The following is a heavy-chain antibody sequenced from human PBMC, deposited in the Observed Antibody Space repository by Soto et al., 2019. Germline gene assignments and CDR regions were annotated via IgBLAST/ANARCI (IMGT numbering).Heavy chain of an antibody. Sequence: QVQLVQSGAEVKKPGSSVKVSCKASGGTFSSYAISWVRQAPGQWLEWMGGIIPISETTNYAQKFQGRVTITADESKSTAYMELRSLRSEYTAVYYCARSQGSSTSLEIYYYYYYGMDVWGQGTTVTVSS. CDR2: IIPISETT. V-gene: IGHV1-69*01. J-gene: IGHJ6*02. CDR1: GGTFSSYA. D-gene: IGHD2-2*01. CDR3: ARSQGSSTSLEIYYYYYYGMDV.